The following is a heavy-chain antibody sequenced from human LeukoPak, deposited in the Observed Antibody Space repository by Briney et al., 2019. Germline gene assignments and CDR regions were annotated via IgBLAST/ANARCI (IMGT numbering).Heavy chain of an antibody. D-gene: IGHD4-23*01. V-gene: IGHV1-69*05. J-gene: IGHJ4*02. CDR1: GGAFSSYA. CDR2: IIPIFGTA. Sequence: ASVKVSCKASGGAFSSYAISWVRQAPGQGLEWMGGIIPIFGTANYAQKFQGRVTITTDESTSTAYMELSSLRSEDTAVYYCARREKAWDRGNSYFAGFDYWGQGTLVTVSS. CDR3: ARREKAWDRGNSYFAGFDY.